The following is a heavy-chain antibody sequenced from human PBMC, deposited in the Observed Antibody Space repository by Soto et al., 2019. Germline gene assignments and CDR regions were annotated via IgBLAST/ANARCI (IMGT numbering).Heavy chain of an antibody. CDR3: ARDPRYCRGSRCPRNYYYYFYMDV. J-gene: IGHJ6*03. CDR1: GFTFSRYG. V-gene: IGHV3-33*01. CDR2: ISYDGSFE. Sequence: GGSLRLSCAASGFTFSRYGMHWVRQAPGKGLEWVAVISYDGSFEYYADSVKGRFTMSRDNSKDTLFLQMNSVRAEDTAVYYCARDPRYCRGSRCPRNYYYYFYMDVWGKGTTVTVSS. D-gene: IGHD2-15*01.